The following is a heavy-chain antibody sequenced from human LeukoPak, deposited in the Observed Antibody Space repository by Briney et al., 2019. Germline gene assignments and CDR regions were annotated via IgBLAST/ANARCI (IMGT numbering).Heavy chain of an antibody. D-gene: IGHD3-22*01. J-gene: IGHJ4*02. V-gene: IGHV3-30*18. CDR3: AKSRRSSGYYYLDY. Sequence: PGRSLRLSCAASGFTFSSYGMHWVRQAPGKGLEWVAVISYDGSNKYYADSVKGRFTISRDNSKNTLYLQMNSLRAEGTAVYYCAKSRRSSGYYYLDYWGQGTLVTVSS. CDR2: ISYDGSNK. CDR1: GFTFSSYG.